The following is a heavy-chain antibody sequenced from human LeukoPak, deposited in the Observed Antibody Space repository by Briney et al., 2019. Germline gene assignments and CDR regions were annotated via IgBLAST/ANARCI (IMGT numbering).Heavy chain of an antibody. CDR1: GYSFTSYW. V-gene: IGHV5-51*01. D-gene: IGHD3-10*01. CDR2: IYPGDSDT. J-gene: IGHJ4*02. CDR3: AVQEGSGSGSYGNFDY. Sequence: GESLKISCKGSGYSFTSYWVGWVRQMPGKGLEWMGIIYPGDSDTGYSPSFQGQVTISADKSISTAYLQWSSLKASDTAMYYCAVQEGSGSGSYGNFDYWGQGTLVTVSS.